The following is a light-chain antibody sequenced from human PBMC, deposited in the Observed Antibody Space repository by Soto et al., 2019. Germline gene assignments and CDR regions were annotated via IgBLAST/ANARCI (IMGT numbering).Light chain of an antibody. CDR1: QGISSY. CDR2: AAS. CDR3: QQYYSYPQT. V-gene: IGKV1-8*01. J-gene: IGKJ1*01. Sequence: AIRMTQSPSSLSASTGDRVTITCRASQGISSYLAWYQQKPGKAPKLLIYAASTLQSGVPSRFSGSGSGTDFTLTISCLQSEDVATYYCQQYYSYPQTFGQGTKVDI.